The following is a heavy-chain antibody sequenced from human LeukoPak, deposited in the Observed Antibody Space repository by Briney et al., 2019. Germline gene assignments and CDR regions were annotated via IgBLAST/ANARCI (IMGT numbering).Heavy chain of an antibody. J-gene: IGHJ4*02. CDR1: GFTFDDYG. CDR3: ARDSAGNDY. V-gene: IGHV3-7*01. CDR2: IKQDGSEK. Sequence: PGRSLRLSCAASGFTFDDYGMSWVRQAPGKGLEWVANIKQDGSEKYYVDSVKGRFTISRDNAKNSLYLQMNSLRAEDTAMYYCARDSAGNDYWGQGTLVTVSS. D-gene: IGHD6-13*01.